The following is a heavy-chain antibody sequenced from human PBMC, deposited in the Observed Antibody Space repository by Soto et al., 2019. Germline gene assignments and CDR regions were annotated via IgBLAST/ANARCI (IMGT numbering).Heavy chain of an antibody. CDR3: AKDQLRYYDFWSGSDWFDP. V-gene: IGHV3-30-3*01. CDR2: LSYDGSNK. D-gene: IGHD3-3*01. Sequence: GGSLRLSCAASGFTFSNYAMHWVRQAPGKGLEWVAVLSYDGSNKYYADSVKGRFTISRDNSKNTLYLQMNSLRAEDTAVYYCAKDQLRYYDFWSGSDWFDPWGQGTLVTVSS. J-gene: IGHJ5*02. CDR1: GFTFSNYA.